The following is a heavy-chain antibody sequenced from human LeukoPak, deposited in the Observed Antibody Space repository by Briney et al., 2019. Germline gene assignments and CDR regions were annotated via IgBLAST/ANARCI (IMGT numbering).Heavy chain of an antibody. CDR3: AKDSWRYYGSGNYLDY. CDR1: GFTFSSYA. D-gene: IGHD3-10*01. CDR2: ISGSGGST. Sequence: PGGSLRLSCAASGFTFSSYAMSWVRQAPGKGLEWVSAISGSGGSTYFADSVKGRFTISRDNSKNTLYLQMNSLRAEDTAVYYCAKDSWRYYGSGNYLDYWGQGTLVTVSS. J-gene: IGHJ4*02. V-gene: IGHV3-23*01.